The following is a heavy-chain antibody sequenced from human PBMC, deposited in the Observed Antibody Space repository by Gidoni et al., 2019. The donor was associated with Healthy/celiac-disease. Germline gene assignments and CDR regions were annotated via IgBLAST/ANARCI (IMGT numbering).Heavy chain of an antibody. Sequence: QLQLQESGPGLVKPSETLSLTCTVSGGSISSSSYYWGWIRQPPGKGLEWIGSIYYSGSTYYNPSLKSRVTISVDTSKNQFSLKLSSVTAADTAVYYCARAAWGAVAGKMNWFDPWGQGTLVTVSS. CDR1: GGSISSSSYY. J-gene: IGHJ5*02. D-gene: IGHD6-19*01. CDR2: IYYSGST. CDR3: ARAAWGAVAGKMNWFDP. V-gene: IGHV4-39*01.